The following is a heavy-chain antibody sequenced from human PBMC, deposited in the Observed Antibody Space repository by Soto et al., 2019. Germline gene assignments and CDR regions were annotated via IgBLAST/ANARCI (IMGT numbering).Heavy chain of an antibody. J-gene: IGHJ4*02. Sequence: ASVKVSCKASGYTFTSYYMHWVRHAPGQGLEWMGIINPSGGSTSYAQKFQGRVTMTRDTSTSTVYMELSSLRSEDTAVYYCARVALPYDSSGYFDYWGQGTLVTVSS. CDR3: ARVALPYDSSGYFDY. CDR1: GYTFTSYY. CDR2: INPSGGST. V-gene: IGHV1-46*01. D-gene: IGHD3-22*01.